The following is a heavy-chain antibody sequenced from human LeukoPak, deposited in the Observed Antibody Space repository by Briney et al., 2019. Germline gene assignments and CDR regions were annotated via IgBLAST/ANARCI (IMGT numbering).Heavy chain of an antibody. J-gene: IGHJ3*02. CDR1: GFTFSSYW. CDR2: INSDGSSS. D-gene: IGHD3-3*01. Sequence: GGSLRLSCAASGFTFSSYWMHWVRQAPGKGLVWVSRINSDGSSSSYADSVKGRFTISRDNAKNTLYLQMNSLRAEDTAVYYCARDSNDFWSGSHDAFDIWGQGTTVTVSS. CDR3: ARDSNDFWSGSHDAFDI. V-gene: IGHV3-74*01.